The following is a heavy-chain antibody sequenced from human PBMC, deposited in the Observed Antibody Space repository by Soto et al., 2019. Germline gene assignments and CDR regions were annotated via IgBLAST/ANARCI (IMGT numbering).Heavy chain of an antibody. V-gene: IGHV3-33*01. CDR3: ERDGVGDTTFWGYLDY. Sequence: QVLLVESGGGVVQPGRSLRLSCAASGSIFKGYGMHWVRQAPGKGLEWVAVIRFDGSNINYADFVMGRFTISRDNSKNMLYLEMNSLRVEDTAVYYCERDGVGDTTFWGYLDYWGQGTLVTVSS. D-gene: IGHD2-21*01. CDR1: GSIFKGYG. CDR2: IRFDGSNI. J-gene: IGHJ4*02.